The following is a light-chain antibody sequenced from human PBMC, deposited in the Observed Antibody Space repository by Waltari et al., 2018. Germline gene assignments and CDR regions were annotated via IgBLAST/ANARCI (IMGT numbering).Light chain of an antibody. CDR3: QSFDSSTVV. V-gene: IGLV6-57*01. Sequence: NFMLTQPHSVSESPGKTVTLSCTRSSGSIASNYVQWYQQRPGSSPTTVIYEDNQRPSWVPDRFSGSIDSSSNSASLTLSGLKTEDEADYYCQSFDSSTVVFGGGTKLTVL. CDR1: SGSIASNY. J-gene: IGLJ2*01. CDR2: EDN.